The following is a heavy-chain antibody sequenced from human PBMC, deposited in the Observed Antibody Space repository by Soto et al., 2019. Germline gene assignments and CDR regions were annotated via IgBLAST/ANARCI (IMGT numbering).Heavy chain of an antibody. D-gene: IGHD3-22*01. CDR2: IYYSGST. J-gene: IGHJ5*02. CDR3: ARDHYYDSSGYRSAQRSDP. Sequence: PSETLSLTCTVSGGSISSGGYYRSWIRQHPGKGLEWIGYIYYSGSTYYNPSLKSRVTISVDTSKNQFSLKLSSVTAADTAVYYCARDHYYDSSGYRSAQRSDPWGQGTLVTVSS. CDR1: GGSISSGGYY. V-gene: IGHV4-31*03.